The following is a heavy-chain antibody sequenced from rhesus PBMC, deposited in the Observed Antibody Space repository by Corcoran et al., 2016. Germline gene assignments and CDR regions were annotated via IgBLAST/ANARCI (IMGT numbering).Heavy chain of an antibody. CDR1: GYTFTDYY. J-gene: IGHJ4*01. CDR3: ARGYCIGSDCYAYFDY. V-gene: IGHV1-111*02. Sequence: EVQLVQSGAEVKKPGASVKISCKASGYTFTDYYVHWVRQAPGKGLEWMGRVDPEDGEAIHAQKFKDRVTITADTLTDTAYMELSSLRSEDTAVYYCARGYCIGSDCYAYFDYWGQGVLVTVSS. D-gene: IGHD2-21*01. CDR2: VDPEDGEA.